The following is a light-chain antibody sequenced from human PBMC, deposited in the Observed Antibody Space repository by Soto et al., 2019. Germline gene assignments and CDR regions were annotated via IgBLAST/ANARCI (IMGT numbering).Light chain of an antibody. CDR3: QQYVTSPPT. Sequence: EIVLTQSPGTLSLSPGERATLSCKASQSVSSNFLAWYQRKPGQAHRLLIYGASYRATDITYRFSGSGSGTDFTLTSTRLEPEVFEVYYSQQYVTSPPTFGQGTEQEI. J-gene: IGKJ1*01. V-gene: IGKV3-20*01. CDR2: GAS. CDR1: QSVSSNF.